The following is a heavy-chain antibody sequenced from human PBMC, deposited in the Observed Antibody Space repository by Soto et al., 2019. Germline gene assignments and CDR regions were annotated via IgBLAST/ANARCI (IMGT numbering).Heavy chain of an antibody. J-gene: IGHJ4*02. CDR2: ISGSGGST. D-gene: IGHD3-9*01. CDR1: GFTLSSYA. CDR3: APRGLEYFDPFDY. V-gene: IGHV3-23*01. Sequence: PGGSLTLSCAASGFTLSSYAMSWVRQAPGKGLEWVSAISGSGGSTYYADSVKGRFTISRDNSKNTLYLQMNSLSAEDTAVYYCAPRGLEYFDPFDYWGQGTLVTVSS.